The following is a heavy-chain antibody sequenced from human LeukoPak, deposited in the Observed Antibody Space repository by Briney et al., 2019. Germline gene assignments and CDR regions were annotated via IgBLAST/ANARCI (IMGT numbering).Heavy chain of an antibody. CDR3: ARMMTDFDGSRHDIQRGAFDI. CDR2: ISTDGYTT. D-gene: IGHD3-22*01. V-gene: IGHV3-74*01. J-gene: IGHJ3*02. Sequence: GGSLRLSCAASGLAFSAYKMHWVRQAPRKGLVWVSRISTDGYTTDYADFVQGRFTASRDNSKNTLFLQMNSLRAEDTAVYHCARMMTDFDGSRHDIQRGAFDIWGQGTMVTVS. CDR1: GLAFSAYK.